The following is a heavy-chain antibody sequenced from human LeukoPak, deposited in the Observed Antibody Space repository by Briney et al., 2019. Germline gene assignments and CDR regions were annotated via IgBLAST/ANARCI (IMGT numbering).Heavy chain of an antibody. CDR1: GFTFINYA. V-gene: IGHV3-23*01. Sequence: TGGSLRLSCAASGFTFINYAMTWVRQAPGKGLEWVSAISGSGDSTFNAGSVKGRFTISRDNSKNTLYLQMNSLRAEDTALYYCATSTVAKYDYWGQGTLVAVSS. CDR2: ISGSGDST. D-gene: IGHD4-11*01. J-gene: IGHJ4*02. CDR3: ATSTVAKYDY.